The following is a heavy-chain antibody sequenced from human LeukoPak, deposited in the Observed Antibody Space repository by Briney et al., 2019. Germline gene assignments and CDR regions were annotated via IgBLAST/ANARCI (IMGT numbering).Heavy chain of an antibody. J-gene: IGHJ4*02. CDR1: GFTFSSYS. Sequence: GGSLRLSCAASGFTFSSYSMNWVRQAPGKGLEWVSYISSSGSTIYYADSVKGRFTISRDNAKNSLYLQMNSLRAEDTAVYYCAATAVPKVHWGQGTLVTVSS. V-gene: IGHV3-48*04. D-gene: IGHD6-13*01. CDR3: AATAVPKVH. CDR2: ISSSGSTI.